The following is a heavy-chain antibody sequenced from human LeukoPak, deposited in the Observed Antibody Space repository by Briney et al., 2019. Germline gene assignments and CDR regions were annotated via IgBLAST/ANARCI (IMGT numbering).Heavy chain of an antibody. Sequence: SVKVSCKASGGTFSSYAINWVRQAPGQGLEWMGGIIPMFGTPNYAQKFQGRVTITADESTRTASMELSSLRSEDTAVYYCATRPRFGELLRAFDIWGQGTMVTVSS. CDR2: IIPMFGTP. J-gene: IGHJ3*02. D-gene: IGHD3-10*01. V-gene: IGHV1-69*13. CDR3: ATRPRFGELLRAFDI. CDR1: GGTFSSYA.